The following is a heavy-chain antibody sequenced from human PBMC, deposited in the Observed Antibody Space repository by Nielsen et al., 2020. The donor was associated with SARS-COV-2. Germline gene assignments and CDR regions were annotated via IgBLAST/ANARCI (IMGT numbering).Heavy chain of an antibody. Sequence: SLKISCAASGFTFDESAMHWVRQAPGRGLEWVSGLSWNSVNIGYADSVKGRFTISRDNSKNTLYLLMNSLGAEDTAVYYCARCAYYYDSSGYPHPTLFDFWGQGTLVTVSS. D-gene: IGHD3-22*01. CDR3: ARCAYYYDSSGYPHPTLFDF. V-gene: IGHV3-9*01. CDR1: GFTFDESA. J-gene: IGHJ4*02. CDR2: LSWNSVNI.